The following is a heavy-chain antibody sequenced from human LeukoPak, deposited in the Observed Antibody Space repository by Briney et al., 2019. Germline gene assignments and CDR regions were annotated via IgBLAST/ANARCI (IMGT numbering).Heavy chain of an antibody. V-gene: IGHV1-2*02. CDR2: INPNSGGT. CDR1: GYTFTDYY. CDR3: ASPYYDILTGPYPDAFDI. D-gene: IGHD3-9*01. Sequence: GASVKVSCKASGYTFTDYYIHWVRQAPGQGLEWMGWINPNSGGTNYAQKFQGRVTMARDTSISTAYMELSRLRSDDTAVYYCASPYYDILTGPYPDAFDIWGQGTMVTVSS. J-gene: IGHJ3*02.